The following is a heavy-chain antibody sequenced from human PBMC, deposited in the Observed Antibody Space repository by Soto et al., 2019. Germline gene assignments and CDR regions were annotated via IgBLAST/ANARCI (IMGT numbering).Heavy chain of an antibody. CDR2: INGRSNYK. J-gene: IGHJ4*02. D-gene: IGHD1-26*01. V-gene: IGHV3-21*02. CDR1: GFSFSTYN. Sequence: EVQVVESGGGLVKPGGSLRLSCATSGFSFSTYNMNWVRQAPGKGLEWVSSINGRSNYKYYTDSVKGRFAISRDNPKNSLDLQMDSLRVEATAVYYCVREDGLVGSNSAFDYWGQGTLVTVSS. CDR3: VREDGLVGSNSAFDY.